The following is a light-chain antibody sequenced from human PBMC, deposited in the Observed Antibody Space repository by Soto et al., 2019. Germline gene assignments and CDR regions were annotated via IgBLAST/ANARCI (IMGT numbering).Light chain of an antibody. CDR3: QQYDSYST. CDR1: QSISSW. V-gene: IGKV1-5*03. Sequence: DIQMTQFPSTQSASVGDRVIITCRASQSISSWLASYQQKPGKAPNLLIYKASSLASGVPSRFSGSGFGTEFTLTISSLQPDDIATYYCQQYDSYSTFGGGTKVEIK. J-gene: IGKJ4*01. CDR2: KAS.